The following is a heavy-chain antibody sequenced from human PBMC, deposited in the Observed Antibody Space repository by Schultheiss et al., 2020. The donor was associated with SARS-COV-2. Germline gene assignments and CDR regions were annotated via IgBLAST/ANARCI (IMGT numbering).Heavy chain of an antibody. CDR2: ISYDGSNK. Sequence: GGSLRLSCAASGFTFSSYWMSWVRQAPGKGLEWVAVISYDGSNKYYADSVKGRFTISRDNSMNTLYLQMNSLRAEDTAVYYCAREPPLSGYDFWSGYHTLYGMDVWGQGTTVTVSS. CDR3: AREPPLSGYDFWSGYHTLYGMDV. J-gene: IGHJ6*02. CDR1: GFTFSSYW. V-gene: IGHV3-30*03. D-gene: IGHD3-3*01.